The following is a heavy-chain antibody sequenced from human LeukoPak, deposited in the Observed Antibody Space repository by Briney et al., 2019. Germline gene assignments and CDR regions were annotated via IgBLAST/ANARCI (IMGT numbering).Heavy chain of an antibody. J-gene: IGHJ3*01. CDR2: INPNTGVT. CDR1: GYAFTDYY. V-gene: IGHV1-2*06. Sequence: GASVKVSCKASGYAFTDYYLHWVRQAPGQGLEWMGQINPNTGVTDYAQKFQGRVSMTRNPSINTAYMELSGLRVEDTAVYYCARDARGAAAADDAFDLWGQGTMVTVSS. CDR3: ARDARGAAAADDAFDL. D-gene: IGHD6-13*01.